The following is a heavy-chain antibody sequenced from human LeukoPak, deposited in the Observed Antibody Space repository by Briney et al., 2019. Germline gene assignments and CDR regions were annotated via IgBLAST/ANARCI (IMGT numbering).Heavy chain of an antibody. Sequence: ASVKVSCKASGGTFSSNIITWVRQAPGQGLEWMGGIIPIFGTANYAQKFQGRVTITADESTSTAYMELSSLRSEDTAVYYCATGTSRVIVAASRRAFDIWGQGTMVTVSS. CDR1: GGTFSSNI. CDR2: IIPIFGTA. J-gene: IGHJ3*02. CDR3: ATGTSRVIVAASRRAFDI. D-gene: IGHD3-22*01. V-gene: IGHV1-69*13.